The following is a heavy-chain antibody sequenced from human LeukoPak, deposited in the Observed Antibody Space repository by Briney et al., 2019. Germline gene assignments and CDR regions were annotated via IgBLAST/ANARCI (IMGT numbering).Heavy chain of an antibody. V-gene: IGHV1-69*06. J-gene: IGHJ4*02. D-gene: IGHD6-13*01. CDR2: IIPIFGTA. CDR3: ARTRSSSRSWYGQFDY. Sequence: SVEVSCKASGYTFTGYYIHWVRQAPGQGLEWMGGIIPIFGTANYAQKFQGRVTITADKSTSTAYMELSSLRSEDTAVYYCARTRSSSRSWYGQFDYWGQGTLVTVSS. CDR1: GYTFTGYY.